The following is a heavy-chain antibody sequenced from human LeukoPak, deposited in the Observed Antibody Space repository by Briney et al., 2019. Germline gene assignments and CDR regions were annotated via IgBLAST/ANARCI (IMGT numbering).Heavy chain of an antibody. D-gene: IGHD3-10*01. J-gene: IGHJ4*02. Sequence: PGGFLRLSCVESVFTFSNAWMSWVRHAPWKGLEWIGRIKSKTDGETTNYAEPVRGRFTISRDDSKSAVYLQMNSLKIEDTAVYYCTTDLGTYYHGSQRLIPIDYWGQGTLVTVSS. CDR1: VFTFSNAW. V-gene: IGHV3-15*01. CDR3: TTDLGTYYHGSQRLIPIDY. CDR2: IKSKTDGETT.